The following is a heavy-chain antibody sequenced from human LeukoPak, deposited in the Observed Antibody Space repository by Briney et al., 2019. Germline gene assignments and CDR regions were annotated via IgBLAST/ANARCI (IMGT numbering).Heavy chain of an antibody. V-gene: IGHV4-34*01. CDR2: INHRGST. J-gene: IGHJ4*02. Sequence: SYTQSLTYAVYGGFFSGYYWSLILEPPGPGLERIGDINHRGSTDYNPPLKSRVVISVDPSKKQLSLKVTSVTAADTAVYYCANYGVVLATYGSPSPFVYWGQGTLVTVSS. CDR3: ANYGVVLATYGSPSPFVY. CDR1: GGFFSGYY. D-gene: IGHD4-17*01.